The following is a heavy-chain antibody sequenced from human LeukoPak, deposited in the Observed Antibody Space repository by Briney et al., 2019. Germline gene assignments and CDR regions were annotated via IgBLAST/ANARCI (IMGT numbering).Heavy chain of an antibody. CDR2: INPNSGGT. CDR1: GYTFTGYY. V-gene: IGHV1-2*02. Sequence: ASVKVSCKASGYTFTGYYMHWVRQAPGQGLEWMGWINPNSGGTNYAQKFQGRVTMTRDTSISTAYMELSRLRSDDTAVYYCARSFMGSGGYFDYWGQGTLVTVSS. D-gene: IGHD3-10*01. J-gene: IGHJ4*02. CDR3: ARSFMGSGGYFDY.